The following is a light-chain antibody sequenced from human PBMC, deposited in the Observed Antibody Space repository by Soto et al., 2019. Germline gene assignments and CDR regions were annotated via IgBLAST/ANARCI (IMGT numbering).Light chain of an antibody. V-gene: IGLV3-1*01. Sequence: SYELTQPPSVSVSPGQTASITCSGDKLGDKYACWYQQKPGQSPVLVIYQDSKRPSGIPEQFSGSNSGNTATLTISGTQAMDEADYYCQAWDSSTNYVFGNGTKVTV. CDR1: KLGDKY. J-gene: IGLJ1*01. CDR2: QDS. CDR3: QAWDSSTNYV.